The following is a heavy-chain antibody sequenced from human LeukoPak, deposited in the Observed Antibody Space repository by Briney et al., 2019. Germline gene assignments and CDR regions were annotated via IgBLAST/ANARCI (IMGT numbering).Heavy chain of an antibody. V-gene: IGHV4-61*01. CDR2: IYYSGST. CDR1: GGSVSSGSYY. Sequence: SETLSLTCTVSGGSVSSGSYYWSWIRQPPGKGLEWIGYIYYSGSTNYNPSLKSRVTISVDTSKNQFSLKLSSVTAADTAVYYCARDSGHYSGGSCPAWGMDVWGKGTTVTVSS. D-gene: IGHD2-15*01. J-gene: IGHJ6*04. CDR3: ARDSGHYSGGSCPAWGMDV.